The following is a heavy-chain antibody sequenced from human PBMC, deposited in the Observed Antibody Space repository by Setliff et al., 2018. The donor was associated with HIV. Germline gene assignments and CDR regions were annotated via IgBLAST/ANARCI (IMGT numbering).Heavy chain of an antibody. Sequence: GGSLRLSCAASGFIFSSYAMHWVRQAPGKGLEWVAVMSYDGNNKYYADSVKGRFTISRDNSKSTLYLQMTNLRAEDTALYFCAKGAGPTTLAEPFDSWGQGTLVTVSS. V-gene: IGHV3-30*01. CDR2: MSYDGNNK. D-gene: IGHD1-26*01. CDR3: AKGAGPTTLAEPFDS. J-gene: IGHJ4*02. CDR1: GFIFSSYA.